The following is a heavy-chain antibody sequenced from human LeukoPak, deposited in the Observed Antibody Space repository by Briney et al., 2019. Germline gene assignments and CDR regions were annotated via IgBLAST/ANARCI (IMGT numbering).Heavy chain of an antibody. V-gene: IGHV3-30*03. Sequence: PGGSLRLSCVASGFTSGSYGMHWVRRAPGKGLEWVAVISHDGSNKHYADSVKGRFSISRDNSENTLYLELHNLRPEDTGLYFCAREGYTHYYYFPMDVWGQGTTVTVSS. J-gene: IGHJ6*02. D-gene: IGHD5-18*01. CDR3: AREGYTHYYYFPMDV. CDR1: GFTSGSYG. CDR2: ISHDGSNK.